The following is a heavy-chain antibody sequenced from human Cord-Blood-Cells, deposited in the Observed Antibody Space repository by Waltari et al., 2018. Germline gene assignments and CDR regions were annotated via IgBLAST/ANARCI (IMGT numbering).Heavy chain of an antibody. J-gene: IGHJ4*02. V-gene: IGHV4-34*01. CDR1: GGSFSGYY. Sequence: QVQLQQWGAGLLKPSETLSLTCAVYGGSFSGYYWSWIRQPPGKGLEWIGEINHSGSTNDNPSLKRRVTIAVDTSKNQFSLKLSSVTAADTAVYYCARVQGIGYFDYWGQGTLVTVSS. D-gene: IGHD3-10*01. CDR2: INHSGST. CDR3: ARVQGIGYFDY.